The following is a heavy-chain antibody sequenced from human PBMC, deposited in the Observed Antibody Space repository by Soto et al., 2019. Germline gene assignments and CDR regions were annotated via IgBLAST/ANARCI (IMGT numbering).Heavy chain of an antibody. CDR2: ISSSSSTI. D-gene: IGHD2-2*01. J-gene: IGHJ6*03. V-gene: IGHV3-48*01. Sequence: GGSLRLSCAASGFTFSSYSMNWVRQAPGKGLEWVSYISSSSSTIYYADSVKGRFTISRDNAKNSLYLQMNSLRAEDTAVYYCARVFRLIVVVPAEPMDVWGKGTTVTVSS. CDR3: ARVFRLIVVVPAEPMDV. CDR1: GFTFSSYS.